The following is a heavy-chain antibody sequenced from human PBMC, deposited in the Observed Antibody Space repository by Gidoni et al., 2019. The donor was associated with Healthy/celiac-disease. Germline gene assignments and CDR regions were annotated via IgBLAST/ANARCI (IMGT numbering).Heavy chain of an antibody. V-gene: IGHV3-23*01. J-gene: IGHJ4*02. CDR3: AKDFGSGYHDY. CDR1: GVTFSRYA. CDR2: ISGSGGST. D-gene: IGHD3-22*01. Sequence: EVQLLESGGGLVQPGGSLRLSCAASGVTFSRYAMSWVRQAPGKGLEWVSTISGSGGSTYYADSVKGRFTISRDNSKNTLYLQMNSLRAEDTAVYYCAKDFGSGYHDYWGQGTLVTVSS.